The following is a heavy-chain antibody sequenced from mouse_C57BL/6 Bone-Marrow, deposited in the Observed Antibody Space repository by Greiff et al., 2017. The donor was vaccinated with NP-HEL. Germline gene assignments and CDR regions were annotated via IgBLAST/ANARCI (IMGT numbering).Heavy chain of an antibody. J-gene: IGHJ2*01. CDR1: GYTFTNYW. D-gene: IGHD2-2*01. V-gene: IGHV1-63*01. CDR2: IYPGGGYT. CDR3: ARSTMVTTYDY. Sequence: QVQLKQSGAELVRPGTSVKMSCKASGYTFTNYWIGWAKQRPGHGLEWIGDIYPGGGYTNYNEKFKGKATLTADKSSSTAYMQFSSLTSEDSAIYYCARSTMVTTYDYWGQGTTLTVSS.